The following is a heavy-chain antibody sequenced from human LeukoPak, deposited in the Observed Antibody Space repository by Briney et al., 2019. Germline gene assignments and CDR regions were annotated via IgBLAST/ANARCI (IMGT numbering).Heavy chain of an antibody. D-gene: IGHD2-2*01. J-gene: IGHJ4*02. CDR2: INHSGST. V-gene: IGHV4-34*01. Sequence: SETLSLTCAVYGGSFSGYYWSWIRQPPGKGLEWIGEINHSGSTNYNPSLKSRVTISVDTSKNQFSLKLSSVTAADTAVYYCARGLQLLGYCSSTNCYAGNYWGQGTLVTVSS. CDR1: GGSFSGYY. CDR3: ARGLQLLGYCSSTNCYAGNY.